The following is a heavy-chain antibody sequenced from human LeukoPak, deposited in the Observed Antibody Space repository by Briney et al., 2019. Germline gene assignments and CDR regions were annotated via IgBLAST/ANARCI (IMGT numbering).Heavy chain of an antibody. D-gene: IGHD2-21*02. V-gene: IGHV4-59*08. Sequence: SETLSLTCTVPGGSISSYYWSWIRQPPGKGLEWIGYIFYSGSTNYNPSLKSRVTISVDTSKNQFSLKLRSVMAADTAVYYCARAYCVGDCTVLHIYFDNWGQGTLVTVSS. CDR2: IFYSGST. J-gene: IGHJ4*02. CDR3: ARAYCVGDCTVLHIYFDN. CDR1: GGSISSYY.